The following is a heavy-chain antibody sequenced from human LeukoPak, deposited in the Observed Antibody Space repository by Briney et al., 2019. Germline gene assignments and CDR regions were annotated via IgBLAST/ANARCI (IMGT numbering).Heavy chain of an antibody. CDR3: AREVYYYDSSGYYLNWFDP. CDR2: IYSGGST. Sequence: PGGSLRLSCAASGFTVNSNYMSWVRQAPGKGLEWVSVIYSGGSTYYADSVKGRFTISRDNSKNTLYLQMNSLRAEDTAVYYCAREVYYYDSSGYYLNWFDPWGQGTLVTVSS. V-gene: IGHV3-53*01. D-gene: IGHD3-22*01. J-gene: IGHJ5*02. CDR1: GFTVNSNY.